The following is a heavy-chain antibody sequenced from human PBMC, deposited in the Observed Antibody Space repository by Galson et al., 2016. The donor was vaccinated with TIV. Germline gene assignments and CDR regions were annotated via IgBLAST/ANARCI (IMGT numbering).Heavy chain of an antibody. CDR1: GFSLNTDGMC. J-gene: IGHJ4*02. V-gene: IGHV2-70*11. Sequence: PALVKPTQTLTLTCTFSGFSLNTDGMCVNWIRQPPGKALEWLARIDWDDDKSYSPSLKTRLTISKDTSKNQVVLTMTNVDPVDTATYYCARISGYYDSSGHYIPRSCDYWGQG. CDR2: IDWDDDK. CDR3: ARISGYYDSSGHYIPRSCDY. D-gene: IGHD3-22*01.